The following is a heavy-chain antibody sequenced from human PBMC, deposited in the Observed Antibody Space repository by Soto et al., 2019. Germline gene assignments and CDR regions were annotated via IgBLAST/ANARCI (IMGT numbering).Heavy chain of an antibody. V-gene: IGHV1-2*02. CDR3: AKSRDCDSSSDVYAY. CDR1: GLGLAGYS. CDR2: INAHPGGP. J-gene: IGHJ4*02. Sequence: SCEAPGLGLAGYSRRWLYQAEMQGREWMGGINAHPGGPEYAQKLQGTVTWTRDTAISTAYLTHTSRTSDDAAVYYCAKSRDCDSSSDVYAYWGKGTLVTGFS. D-gene: IGHD3-22*01.